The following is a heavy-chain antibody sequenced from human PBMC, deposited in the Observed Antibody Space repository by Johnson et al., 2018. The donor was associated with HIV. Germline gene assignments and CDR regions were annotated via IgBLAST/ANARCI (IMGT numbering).Heavy chain of an antibody. CDR3: AGVTGADDAFDI. V-gene: IGHV3-30*02. CDR1: GFTFSSYG. CDR2: IRYDGSNT. Sequence: QVQLVESGGGVVQPGGSLRLSCAASGFTFSSYGMHWVRQAPGKGLEWVAFIRYDGSNTYYADSVKGRFTISRDNSTNTLYLQMNSLRADDTAVYYCAGVTGADDAFDIWGQGTMVTVSS. J-gene: IGHJ3*02. D-gene: IGHD2-21*02.